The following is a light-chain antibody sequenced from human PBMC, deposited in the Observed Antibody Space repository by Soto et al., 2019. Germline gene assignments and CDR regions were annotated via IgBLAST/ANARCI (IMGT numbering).Light chain of an antibody. Sequence: DIQMTQSPSSVSASVGDRVTINCRASQDISSWLAWYQQKPGKAPKLLIYAASNLQSGVPSRFSGSGSGTDFTLTISSLQTEDFATYLCQQSYSFAFTFGPGTKVDIE. CDR3: QQSYSFAFT. CDR1: QDISSW. J-gene: IGKJ3*01. CDR2: AAS. V-gene: IGKV1-12*01.